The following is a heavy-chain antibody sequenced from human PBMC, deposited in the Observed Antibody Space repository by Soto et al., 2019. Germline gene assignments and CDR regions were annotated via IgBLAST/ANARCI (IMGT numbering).Heavy chain of an antibody. J-gene: IGHJ4*02. D-gene: IGHD6-19*01. CDR1: GDSVSSNTAA. CDR3: ARGVAGSGFDL. Sequence: PSQTLSLTCVISGDSVSSNTAAWNWIRSSPSRGLEWLGRTYYRSNWRHDYAVSVKSRITVNPDTSKNHFSLQLNSVTPADTAVYYCARGVAGSGFDLWGQGTLVTSPQ. V-gene: IGHV6-1*01. CDR2: TYYRSNWRH.